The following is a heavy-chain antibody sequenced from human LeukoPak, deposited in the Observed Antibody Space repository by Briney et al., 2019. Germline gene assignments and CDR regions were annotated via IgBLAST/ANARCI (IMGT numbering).Heavy chain of an antibody. CDR3: AKDAGGYYYYYMGA. CDR2: ISWNSNTI. J-gene: IGHJ6*03. CDR1: GFIFDDYA. V-gene: IGHV3-9*01. Sequence: GGSLRLACAASGFIFDDYAMHWVREAPGKGLEWVSGISWNSNTIGYADSVKGRFTISRDNAKNSLYLQMNSLRPEDTALYYCAKDAGGYYYYYMGAWGKGTTVTISS. D-gene: IGHD1-26*01.